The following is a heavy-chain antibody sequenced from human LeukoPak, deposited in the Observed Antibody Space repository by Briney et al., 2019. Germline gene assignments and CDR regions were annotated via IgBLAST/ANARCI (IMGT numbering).Heavy chain of an antibody. D-gene: IGHD1-26*01. CDR1: GFAFSSCV. Sequence: GGSLRLSCVASGFAFSSCVMNWVRQAPGKGLEWVSYISSSGSAIYYADSVKGRFTISRDNAKNSLFLQVNSLRDEDTALYYCATDLVGGTNYWGQGILVTVSS. CDR3: ATDLVGGTNY. J-gene: IGHJ4*02. CDR2: ISSSGSAI. V-gene: IGHV3-48*02.